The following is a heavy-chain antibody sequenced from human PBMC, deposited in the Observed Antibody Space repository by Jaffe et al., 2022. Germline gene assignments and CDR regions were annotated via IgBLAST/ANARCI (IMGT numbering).Heavy chain of an antibody. D-gene: IGHD2-2*01. CDR1: GYTFTSYY. CDR2: INPSGGST. CDR3: ARDIVVVPDDLVGYYFDY. Sequence: QVQLVQSGAEVKKPGASVKVSCKASGYTFTSYYMHWVRQAPGQGLEWMGIINPSGGSTSYAQKFQGRVTMTRDTSTSTVYMELSSLRSEDTAVYYCARDIVVVPDDLVGYYFDYWGQGTLVTVSS. V-gene: IGHV1-46*01. J-gene: IGHJ4*02.